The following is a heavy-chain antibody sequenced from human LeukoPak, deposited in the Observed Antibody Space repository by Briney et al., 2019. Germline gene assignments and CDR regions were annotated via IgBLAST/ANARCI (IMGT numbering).Heavy chain of an antibody. Sequence: SETLSLTCTVSGGSISSYYWSWIRQPPGKGLEWIGYIYYSGSTNYNPSLKSRVTISVDTSKNQFSLKLSSVTAADTAVYYCARGSGDSWEYFQHWGQGTLVTVSS. J-gene: IGHJ1*01. CDR1: GGSISSYY. CDR2: IYYSGST. D-gene: IGHD2-15*01. V-gene: IGHV4-59*01. CDR3: ARGSGDSWEYFQH.